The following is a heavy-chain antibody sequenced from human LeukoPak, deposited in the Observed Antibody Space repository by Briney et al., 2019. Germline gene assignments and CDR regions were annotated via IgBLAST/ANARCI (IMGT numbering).Heavy chain of an antibody. CDR2: IYYSGST. Sequence: SETLSLTCTVSGVSISSSNYYWGWIRQPPGKGLEWIGSIYYSGSTYYNPSLKSRATISVDTSKNHFSLKLSSVTAAHTAVYYCARCSGYYCGDPHYWGQGPLVTVSS. J-gene: IGHJ4*02. CDR3: ARCSGYYCGDPHY. D-gene: IGHD3-22*01. V-gene: IGHV4-39*02. CDR1: GVSISSSNYY.